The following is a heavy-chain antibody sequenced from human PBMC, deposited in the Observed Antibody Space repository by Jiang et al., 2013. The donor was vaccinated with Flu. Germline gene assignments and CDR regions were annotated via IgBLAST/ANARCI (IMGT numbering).Heavy chain of an antibody. CDR3: ARGSAAAMRDYYYYGMDV. V-gene: IGHV6-1*01. J-gene: IGHJ6*02. CDR2: TYYRSKWYN. CDR1: GDSVSSNSAA. D-gene: IGHD2-2*01. Sequence: TSQTLSLTCAISGDSVSSNSAAWNWIRQSPSRGLEWLGRTYYRSKWYNDYAVSVKSRITINPDTSKNQFSLQLNSVTPEDTAVYYCARGSAAAMRDYYYYGMDVWGQGTTGHRLL.